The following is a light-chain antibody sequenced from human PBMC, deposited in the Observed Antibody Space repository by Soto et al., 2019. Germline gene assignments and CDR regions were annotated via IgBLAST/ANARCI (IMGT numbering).Light chain of an antibody. V-gene: IGKV1-33*01. CDR2: DAF. CDR3: QQYDNLPG. Sequence: DIQMTQSPSSLSASVGARVTITCQASQDIRNYLNWYQQKAGKAPKLLIYDAFKLETGVPSRFSGSGSGTHFTFTISSLQPEDVATYYCQQYDNLPGFGPGTKVEIK. CDR1: QDIRNY. J-gene: IGKJ3*01.